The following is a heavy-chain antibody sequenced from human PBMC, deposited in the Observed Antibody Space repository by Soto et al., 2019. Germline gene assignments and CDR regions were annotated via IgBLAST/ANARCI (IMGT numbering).Heavy chain of an antibody. Sequence: EVQLVESGGGLVQPGRSLRLSCAASGFTFDDYAMHWVRQAPGKGLEWVSGISWNSGSIGYADSVKGRFTISRDNAKNSLYLQMNSLRAEDTALYYCATGRPGIAVAGTDYWGQGTLVTVSS. V-gene: IGHV3-9*01. D-gene: IGHD6-19*01. CDR1: GFTFDDYA. CDR2: ISWNSGSI. CDR3: ATGRPGIAVAGTDY. J-gene: IGHJ4*02.